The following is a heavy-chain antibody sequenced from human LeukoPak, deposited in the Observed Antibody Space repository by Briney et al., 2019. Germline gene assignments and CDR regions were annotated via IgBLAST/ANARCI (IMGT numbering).Heavy chain of an antibody. CDR3: ARAQQRRGGDWFDP. D-gene: IGHD3-16*01. Sequence: ASVKVSCKASGYTFTTYGLSWVRQAPGQGLEWMGWISAYNGNTNYAQKLQGRVTMTTDTSTSTAYMELRSLRSDDTAVYYCARAQQRRGGDWFDPWGQGTLVTVSS. V-gene: IGHV1-18*01. CDR2: ISAYNGNT. CDR1: GYTFTTYG. J-gene: IGHJ5*02.